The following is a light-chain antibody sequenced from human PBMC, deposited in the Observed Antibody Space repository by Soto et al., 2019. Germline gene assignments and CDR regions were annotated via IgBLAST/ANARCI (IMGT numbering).Light chain of an antibody. V-gene: IGKV3-11*01. CDR3: QQRSNLPIT. CDR2: DAS. J-gene: IGKJ5*01. CDR1: QNINRY. Sequence: EIVLTQSPATLTLSPGERATLSCRASQNINRYLAWYHQKPGQPPRLLIYDASTRATGIPARFSGIGSGTDFTLTISSLEPEDFAVYYFQQRSNLPITLGQGTRLEIK.